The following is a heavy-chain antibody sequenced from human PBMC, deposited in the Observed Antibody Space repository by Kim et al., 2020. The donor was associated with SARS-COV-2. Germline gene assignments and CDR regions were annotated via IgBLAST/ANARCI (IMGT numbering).Heavy chain of an antibody. CDR2: INTNTGNS. D-gene: IGHD3-9*01. CDR3: ARGCVLRYFDWLLSESWFDP. CDR1: GYTFTSYA. Sequence: ASVKVSCKASGYTFTSYAMNWVRQAPGQGLEWMGWINTNTGNSTYAQGFTGRLVFSLDTSVSTAYLQISSLKAEDTAVYYCARGCVLRYFDWLLSESWFDPWGHGTLVTVSS. J-gene: IGHJ5*02. V-gene: IGHV7-4-1*02.